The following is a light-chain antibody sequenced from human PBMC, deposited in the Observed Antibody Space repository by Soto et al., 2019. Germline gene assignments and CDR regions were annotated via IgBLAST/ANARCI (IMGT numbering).Light chain of an antibody. V-gene: IGKV3-20*01. CDR3: QQYSSSPPVT. CDR2: GAS. CDR1: QSVSSSY. Sequence: EIVLTQSPGTLSLSPGERATLSCRASQSVSSSYLAWYQQKPGQAPRLLIYGASGRATGIPDRFSGSGSGTEFTLTISRLEPEDFAVYYCQQYSSSPPVTFGQGTRLEIK. J-gene: IGKJ5*01.